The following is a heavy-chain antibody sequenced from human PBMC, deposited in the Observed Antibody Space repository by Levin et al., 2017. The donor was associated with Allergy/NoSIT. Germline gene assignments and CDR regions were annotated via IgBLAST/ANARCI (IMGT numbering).Heavy chain of an antibody. V-gene: IGHV5-51*01. CDR1: GSSFTSYW. D-gene: IGHD2-15*01. CDR3: ARLPLRYCSGGSCYSQFDY. CDR2: IYPGDSDT. Sequence: GESLKISCKGSGSSFTSYWIGWVRQMPGKGLEWMGIIYPGDSDTIYSPSFQGQVTISADKSISTAYLQWSSLKASDTAMYYCARLPLRYCSGGSCYSQFDYWGQGTLVTVSS. J-gene: IGHJ4*02.